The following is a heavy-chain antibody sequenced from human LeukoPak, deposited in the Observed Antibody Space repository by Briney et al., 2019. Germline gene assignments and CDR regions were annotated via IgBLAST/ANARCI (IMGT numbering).Heavy chain of an antibody. CDR3: AAGGRRDYIVY. D-gene: IGHD3-10*01. CDR2: IYYSGST. J-gene: IGHJ4*02. Sequence: SETLSLTCTVSGYSISSGYYWGWIRQPPGKGLEWIGYIYYSGSTNYNPSLKSRVTISVDTSKNQFSLKLSSVTAADTAVYYCAAGGRRDYIVYWGQGTLVTVSS. V-gene: IGHV4-61*01. CDR1: GYSISSGYY.